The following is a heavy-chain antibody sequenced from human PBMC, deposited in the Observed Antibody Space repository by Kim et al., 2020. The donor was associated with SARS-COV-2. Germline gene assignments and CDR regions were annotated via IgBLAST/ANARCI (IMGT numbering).Heavy chain of an antibody. CDR3: ARVKGYCGGDCYYDAFDI. CDR2: ISAYNGNT. J-gene: IGHJ3*02. D-gene: IGHD2-21*01. V-gene: IGHV1-18*01. Sequence: ASVKVSCKASGYTFTSYGISWVRQAPGQGLEWMGWISAYNGNTNYAQKLQGRVTMTTDTSTSTAYMELRSLRSDDTAVYYCARVKGYCGGDCYYDAFDIWGQGTMVTVSS. CDR1: GYTFTSYG.